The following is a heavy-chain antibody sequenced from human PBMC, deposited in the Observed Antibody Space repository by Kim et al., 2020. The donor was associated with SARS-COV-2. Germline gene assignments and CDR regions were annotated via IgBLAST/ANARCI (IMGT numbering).Heavy chain of an antibody. V-gene: IGHV3-33*01. CDR1: GFTFSSYG. J-gene: IGHJ4*02. CDR3: ARDSRGYFDWLLPISPSYYFDY. CDR2: IWYDGSNK. D-gene: IGHD3-9*01. Sequence: GGSLRLSCAASGFTFSSYGMHWVRQAPGKGLEWVAVIWYDGSNKYYADSVKGRFTISRDNSKNTLYLQMNSLRAEDTAVYYCARDSRGYFDWLLPISPSYYFDYWGQGTLVTVSS.